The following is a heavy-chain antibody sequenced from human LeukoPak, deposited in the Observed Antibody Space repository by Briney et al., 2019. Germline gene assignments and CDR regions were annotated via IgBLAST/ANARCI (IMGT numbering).Heavy chain of an antibody. Sequence: SVKVSCKASGGTFISYAISWVRQAPGQGLEWMGGIIPIFGTANYAQKFQGRVTITADESTSTAYMELSSLRSEDTAVYYCARGRLAYCGGDCSIGDAFDIWGQGTMVTVSS. CDR2: IIPIFGTA. CDR3: ARGRLAYCGGDCSIGDAFDI. D-gene: IGHD2-21*02. V-gene: IGHV1-69*13. J-gene: IGHJ3*02. CDR1: GGTFISYA.